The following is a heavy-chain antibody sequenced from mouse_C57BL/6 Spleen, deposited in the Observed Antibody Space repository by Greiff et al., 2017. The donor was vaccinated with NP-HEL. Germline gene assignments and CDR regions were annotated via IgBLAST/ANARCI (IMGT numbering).Heavy chain of an antibody. CDR1: GYTFTSYW. J-gene: IGHJ2*01. Sequence: QVQLQQPGAELVKPGASVKLSCKASGYTFTSYWMQWVKQRPGQGLEWIGEIDPSDSYTNYNQKFKGKAKLTVDTSSSTAYMQLSSLTSEDSAVYYCARWEGKDYWGQGTTLTVSS. D-gene: IGHD2-1*01. V-gene: IGHV1-50*01. CDR2: IDPSDSYT. CDR3: ARWEGKDY.